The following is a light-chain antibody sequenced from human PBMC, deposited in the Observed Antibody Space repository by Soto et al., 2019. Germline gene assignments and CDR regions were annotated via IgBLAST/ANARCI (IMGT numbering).Light chain of an antibody. V-gene: IGKV1-17*03. CDR2: AAS. CDR3: LQYNSHPLT. J-gene: IGKJ4*01. CDR1: QGISDS. Sequence: DIQMTQSPSAMSASLGDRVTLTCRACQGISDSLAWFQQKPGKVPKRLIYAASTLQSGVPSRFSGRGSGTAFTLTISRLQPEDFATYFCLQYNSHPLTFGGGTKVEIK.